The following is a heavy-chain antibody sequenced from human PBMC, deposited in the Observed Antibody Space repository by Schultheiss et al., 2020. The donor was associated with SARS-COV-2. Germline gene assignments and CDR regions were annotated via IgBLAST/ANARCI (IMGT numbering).Heavy chain of an antibody. CDR1: GGSISSSNW. CDR3: ASYDYGGNPYFDY. V-gene: IGHV4-4*02. J-gene: IGHJ4*02. D-gene: IGHD4-23*01. CDR2: IYHSGST. Sequence: SETLSLTCAVSGGSISSSNWWSWDRQPPGKGLEWIGEIYHSGSTNYNPSLKSRVTISVDKSKNQFSLKLSSVTAADTAVYYCASYDYGGNPYFDYWGQGTLVTVSS.